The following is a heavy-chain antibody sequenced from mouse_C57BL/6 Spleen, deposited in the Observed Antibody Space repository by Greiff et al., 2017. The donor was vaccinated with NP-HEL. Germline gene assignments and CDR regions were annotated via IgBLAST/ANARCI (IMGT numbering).Heavy chain of an antibody. J-gene: IGHJ4*01. CDR2: INPNNGGT. V-gene: IGHV1-18*01. D-gene: IGHD2-1*01. CDR1: GYTFTDYN. Sequence: EVKLMESGPELVKPGASVKIPCKASGYTFTDYNMDWVKQSHGKSLEWIGDINPNNGGTIYNQKFKGKATLTVDKSSSTAYMELRSLTSEDTAVYYCARRIYGNYYAMDYWGQGTSVTVSS. CDR3: ARRIYGNYYAMDY.